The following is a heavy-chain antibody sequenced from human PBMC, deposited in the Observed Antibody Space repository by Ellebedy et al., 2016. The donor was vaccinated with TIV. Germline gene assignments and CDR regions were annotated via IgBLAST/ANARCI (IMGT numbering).Heavy chain of an antibody. Sequence: ASVKVSXXASGYTFTNYGISWVRQAPEQGLEWMGWISAYNGNTNYAQKLQGRVTMTTDTSTSTAYMELRSLRSDDTAVYYCARRALGYCSGGSCYFHYGMDVWGQGTTVTVSS. CDR2: ISAYNGNT. CDR3: ARRALGYCSGGSCYFHYGMDV. D-gene: IGHD2-15*01. J-gene: IGHJ6*02. CDR1: GYTFTNYG. V-gene: IGHV1-18*01.